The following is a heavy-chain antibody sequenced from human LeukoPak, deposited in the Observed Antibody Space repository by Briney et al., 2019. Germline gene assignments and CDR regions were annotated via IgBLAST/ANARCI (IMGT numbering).Heavy chain of an antibody. Sequence: PGGSLRLSCAASGFTFSSYSMNWVRQAPGKGLEWVSYISSSSSTIYYADSVKGRFTISRDNAKNSLYLQMNSLRAEDTAVYYCARVVDGDYADYWGQGTLVTVSS. CDR3: ARVVDGDYADY. J-gene: IGHJ4*02. V-gene: IGHV3-48*01. D-gene: IGHD4-17*01. CDR1: GFTFSSYS. CDR2: ISSSSSTI.